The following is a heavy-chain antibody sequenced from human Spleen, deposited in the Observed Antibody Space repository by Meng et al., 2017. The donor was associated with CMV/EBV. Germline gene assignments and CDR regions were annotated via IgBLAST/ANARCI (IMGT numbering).Heavy chain of an antibody. CDR2: ISGSGGST. J-gene: IGHJ6*02. CDR1: GFTFDDYG. Sequence: GESLKISCAASGFTFDDYGMSWVRQAPGKGLEWVSAISGSGGSTYYADSVKGRFTISRDNSKNTLYLEMNSLRAEDTAVYYCAKSRVGLTTYYYYYYGMDVWGQGTTVTVSS. V-gene: IGHV3-23*01. CDR3: AKSRVGLTTYYYYYYGMDV. D-gene: IGHD1-26*01.